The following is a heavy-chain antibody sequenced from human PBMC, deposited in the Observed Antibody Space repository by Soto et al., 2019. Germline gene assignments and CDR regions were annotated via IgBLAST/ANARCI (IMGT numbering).Heavy chain of an antibody. Sequence: EVQRLESGGGLVQPGGSLRLSCAASGFTFSSYAMSWVRQAPGKGLEWVSAISGSGGTSYYADSVKGRFTFSIDNYKHTLYLHVSSQRAEDTAAYYCAKTVYGWFSAFDIWGQGTMVTVSS. CDR1: GFTFSSYA. D-gene: IGHD6-19*01. V-gene: IGHV3-23*01. J-gene: IGHJ3*02. CDR3: AKTVYGWFSAFDI. CDR2: ISGSGGTS.